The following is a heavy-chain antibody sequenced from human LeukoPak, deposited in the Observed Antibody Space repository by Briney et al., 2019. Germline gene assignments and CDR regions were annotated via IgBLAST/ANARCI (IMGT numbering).Heavy chain of an antibody. CDR2: INHSGST. J-gene: IGHJ4*02. CDR1: GGSFSGYY. V-gene: IGHV4-34*01. D-gene: IGHD4-17*01. CDR3: ARGTMTTVTYYFDY. Sequence: SETLSLTCAVYGGSFSGYYWSWIRQPPGKGLEWIGEINHSGSTNYNPSLKSRVTISVDTSKNQFSLKLSSVTAADTAVYYCARGTMTTVTYYFDYWGQGTLVTVSP.